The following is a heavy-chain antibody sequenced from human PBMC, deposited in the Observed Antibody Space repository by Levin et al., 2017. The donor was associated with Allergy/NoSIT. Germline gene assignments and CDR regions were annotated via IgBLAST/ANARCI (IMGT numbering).Heavy chain of an antibody. CDR2: ISSNGGST. Sequence: GGSLRLSCSASGFTFSSYAMHWVRQAPGKGLEYVSAISSNGGSTYYADSVKGRFTISRDNSKNTLYLQMSSLRAEDTAVYYCVKDPSGSEIPAEYFQHWGQGTLVTVSS. V-gene: IGHV3-64D*06. D-gene: IGHD3-10*01. CDR1: GFTFSSYA. CDR3: VKDPSGSEIPAEYFQH. J-gene: IGHJ1*01.